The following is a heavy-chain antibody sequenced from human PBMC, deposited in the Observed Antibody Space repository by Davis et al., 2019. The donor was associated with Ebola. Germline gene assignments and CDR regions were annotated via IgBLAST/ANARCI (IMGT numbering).Heavy chain of an antibody. CDR3: ARAPTWSQINYYCLDY. Sequence: ASVKVSCKASGYTFTSYDINWVRQATGQGLEWMGWMNPNSGNTGYAQKFQGRVTMTRNTSINTAYLEVSSLRSEDTAVYYCARAPTWSQINYYCLDYWGQGTLVTVSS. V-gene: IGHV1-8*01. J-gene: IGHJ4*02. D-gene: IGHD3-22*01. CDR2: MNPNSGNT. CDR1: GYTFTSYD.